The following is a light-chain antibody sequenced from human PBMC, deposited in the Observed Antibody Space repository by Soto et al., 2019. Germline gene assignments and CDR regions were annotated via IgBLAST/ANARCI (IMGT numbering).Light chain of an antibody. V-gene: IGKV3-15*01. Sequence: EIVITQSPATLSVSPGERATLSCMASQSVSSKLAWYQQKPGQAPRLIIYGASTRATGIPARFSGSGSGTELTLTISSLQSEDFAVYYCQQYNNWPPITFGQGTRLEI. CDR2: GAS. CDR1: QSVSSK. J-gene: IGKJ5*01. CDR3: QQYNNWPPIT.